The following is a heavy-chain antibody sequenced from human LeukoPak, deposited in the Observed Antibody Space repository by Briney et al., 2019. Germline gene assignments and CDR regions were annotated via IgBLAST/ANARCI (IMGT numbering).Heavy chain of an antibody. CDR2: IYTSGST. D-gene: IGHD2-2*01. J-gene: IGHJ4*02. V-gene: IGHV4-4*07. Sequence: SETLSLTCTVSGGSISSYYWSWIRQPAGKGLEWIGRIYTSGSTNYNPSLKSRVTMSVDTSKNQFSLKLSSVTAADTAVYYCARAKYQPLRETVEAYYFDYWGQGTLVTVSS. CDR3: ARAKYQPLRETVEAYYFDY. CDR1: GGSISSYY.